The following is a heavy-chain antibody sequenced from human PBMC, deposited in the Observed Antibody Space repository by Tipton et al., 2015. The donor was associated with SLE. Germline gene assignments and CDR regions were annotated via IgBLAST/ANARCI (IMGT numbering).Heavy chain of an antibody. CDR2: ISAYNGNT. D-gene: IGHD4-11*01. CDR1: GYTFTSYG. V-gene: IGHV1-18*01. Sequence: QVQLVQSGAEVKKPGASVKVSCKASGYTFTSYGISWVRQAPGQELEWMGWISAYNGNTNYAQKLQGRVTMTTDTSTSTTYMELRSLRSDDTAMYHCARDLDYISAFDIWGQGTMVTVSS. J-gene: IGHJ3*02. CDR3: ARDLDYISAFDI.